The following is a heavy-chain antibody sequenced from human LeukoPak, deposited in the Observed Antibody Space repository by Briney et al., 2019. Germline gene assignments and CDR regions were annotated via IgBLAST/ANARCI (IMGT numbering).Heavy chain of an antibody. CDR3: ARQMYYYDSSGYFSRPRGSATKFDY. CDR1: GGSISSSSYY. J-gene: IGHJ4*02. V-gene: IGHV4-39*01. D-gene: IGHD3-22*01. Sequence: SETLSLTCTVSGGSISSSSYYWGWIRQPPGKGLEWIGSIYYSGSTYYNPSLKSRVTISVDTSKNQFSLKLSSVTAADTAVYYCARQMYYYDSSGYFSRPRGSATKFDYWGQGTLVTVSS. CDR2: IYYSGST.